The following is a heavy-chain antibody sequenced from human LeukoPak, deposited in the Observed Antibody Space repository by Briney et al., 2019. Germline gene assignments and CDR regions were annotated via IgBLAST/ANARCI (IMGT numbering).Heavy chain of an antibody. Sequence: GGSLRLSCAASGFVFSDYAMSWVRQAPGKGLEWVAAISGTGGNTYYADSVKGRFTISRDNSKNTLYLQMNSLRAEDTAVYYCASPTYYDFWSGFDYWGQGTLVTVSS. D-gene: IGHD3-3*01. CDR2: ISGTGGNT. CDR1: GFVFSDYA. J-gene: IGHJ4*02. V-gene: IGHV3-23*01. CDR3: ASPTYYDFWSGFDY.